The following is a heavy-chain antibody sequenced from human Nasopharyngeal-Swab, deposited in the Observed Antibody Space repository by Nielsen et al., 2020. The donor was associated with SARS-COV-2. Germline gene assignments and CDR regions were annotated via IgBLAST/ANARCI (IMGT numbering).Heavy chain of an antibody. V-gene: IGHV4-61*02. J-gene: IGHJ6*03. CDR3: ARGELLNSYYYYYMDV. CDR1: GGSISSGSYY. Sequence: SETLSLTCTVSGGSISSGSYYWSWIRQPAGKGLEWIGRIYTSGSTNYNPSLKSRVTISGDTSKNQFSLKLSYVTAADTAVYYCARGELLNSYYYYYMDVWGKGTTVTVSS. D-gene: IGHD1-26*01. CDR2: IYTSGST.